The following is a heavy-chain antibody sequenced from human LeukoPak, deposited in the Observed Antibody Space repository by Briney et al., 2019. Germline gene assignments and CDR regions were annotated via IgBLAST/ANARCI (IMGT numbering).Heavy chain of an antibody. CDR2: IYYSGST. D-gene: IGHD6-13*01. J-gene: IGHJ4*02. Sequence: SETLSLTCTVSGGSISSNNYYWGWIRQPPGKGLEWIGNIYYSGSTYYNPSLKSRVTISVDTSKNQFSLKLSSVTATDTAVYYCAKSSSWYREFDYWGQGTLVPVSS. CDR3: AKSSSWYREFDY. V-gene: IGHV4-39*01. CDR1: GGSISSNNYY.